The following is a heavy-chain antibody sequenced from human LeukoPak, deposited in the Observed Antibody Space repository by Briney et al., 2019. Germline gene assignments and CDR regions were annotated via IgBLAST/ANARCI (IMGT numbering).Heavy chain of an antibody. Sequence: GASVKLSCKASGYTFTTYGISWVRQAPGQGLEWMGWISAYNGNTNYAQKFQDRVTMTTDTSTNTAYVELRSLRSDDMAMYYCARDFPPATVNTKRYFDYWGQGTLVTVSS. D-gene: IGHD4-11*01. CDR3: ARDFPPATVNTKRYFDY. CDR1: GYTFTTYG. CDR2: ISAYNGNT. V-gene: IGHV1-18*03. J-gene: IGHJ4*02.